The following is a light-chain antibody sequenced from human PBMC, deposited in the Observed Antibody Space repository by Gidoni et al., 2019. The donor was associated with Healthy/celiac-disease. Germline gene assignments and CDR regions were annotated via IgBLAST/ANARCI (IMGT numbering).Light chain of an antibody. J-gene: IGLJ1*01. CDR2: DFS. CDR1: SSDVGSYNL. Sequence: QSARTQTASVSGSPGQSITISCTGTSSDVGSYNLVSWYQQHPGKAPKLMIYDFSKRPSGVSHRFSGPTSGNTASLTISRLQAEAEASYSCSSYAGSTTKVFGPGTKLTVL. V-gene: IGLV2-23*02. CDR3: SSYAGSTTKV.